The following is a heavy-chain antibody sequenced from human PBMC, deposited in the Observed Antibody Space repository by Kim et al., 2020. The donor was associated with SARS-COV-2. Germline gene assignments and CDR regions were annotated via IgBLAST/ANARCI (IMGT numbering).Heavy chain of an antibody. CDR1: GFTFSSYA. J-gene: IGHJ4*02. D-gene: IGHD2-15*01. Sequence: GGSLRLSCAASGFTFSSYAMRWVRQAPGKGMEWVSGISDDGHSAYYADSVKGRFTISRDNSKNTLYLQMKSLRDEDTAVYYCAKGGSQYFDYWGQGTLVTVFS. V-gene: IGHV3-23*01. CDR2: ISDDGHSA. CDR3: AKGGSQYFDY.